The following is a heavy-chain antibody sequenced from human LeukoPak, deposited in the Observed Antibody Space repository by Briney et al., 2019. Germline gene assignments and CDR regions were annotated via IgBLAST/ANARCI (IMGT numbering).Heavy chain of an antibody. CDR2: IYTSGTT. CDR1: GDSISGYY. CDR3: ARETRQGSDY. Sequence: SETLSLTCTVSGDSISGYYWSWIRQPAGKGLEWIGRIYTSGTTNYNTNYNPSLKSRVAMSVDTSKNQLSLKLSSVTAADAAVYYCARETRQGSDYWGQGTLVTVSS. V-gene: IGHV4-4*07. D-gene: IGHD1-7*01. J-gene: IGHJ4*02.